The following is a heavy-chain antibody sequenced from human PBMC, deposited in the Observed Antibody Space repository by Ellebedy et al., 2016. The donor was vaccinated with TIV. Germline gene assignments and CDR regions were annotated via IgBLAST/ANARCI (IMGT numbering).Heavy chain of an antibody. V-gene: IGHV1-18*01. Sequence: AASVKVSCKASGYTFTSYGISWVRQAPGQGLEWMGWISAYNGNTNYAQKLQGRVTMTTDTSTSTAYMELRSLRSDDTAVYYCARGFTMVRGVIHYFDYWGQGTLVTVSS. D-gene: IGHD3-10*01. CDR2: ISAYNGNT. CDR3: ARGFTMVRGVIHYFDY. CDR1: GYTFTSYG. J-gene: IGHJ4*02.